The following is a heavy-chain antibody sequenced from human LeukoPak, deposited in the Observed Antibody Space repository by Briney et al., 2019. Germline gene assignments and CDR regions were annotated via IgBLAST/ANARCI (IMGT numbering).Heavy chain of an antibody. J-gene: IGHJ4*02. CDR1: GYTFANFG. CDR3: ARTCSSSSCYMVH. CDR2: ISVYNGNT. Sequence: GASVKVSCTASGYTFANFGITWVRQAPGQGLEWMGWISVYNGNTNYAQNLQGRVTLTTDTSTSTAYMELRSLRSDDRALYYCARTCSSSSCYMVHWGQGTLVTVSP. V-gene: IGHV1-18*01. D-gene: IGHD2-2*02.